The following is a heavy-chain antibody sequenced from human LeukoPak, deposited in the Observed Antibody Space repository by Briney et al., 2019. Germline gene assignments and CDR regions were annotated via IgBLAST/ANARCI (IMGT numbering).Heavy chain of an antibody. Sequence: ASVKVSCKASGYTFTSYAMHWVRQAPGQSLEWMGWINAGNGNTKYSQKLQGRVTIIRDTSAITAYMEVSSLTSEDTAVYYCARSREGCSGICEFDYWGQGTLVIISS. J-gene: IGHJ4*02. CDR1: GYTFTSYA. V-gene: IGHV1-3*01. CDR2: INAGNGNT. D-gene: IGHD1-26*01. CDR3: ARSREGCSGICEFDY.